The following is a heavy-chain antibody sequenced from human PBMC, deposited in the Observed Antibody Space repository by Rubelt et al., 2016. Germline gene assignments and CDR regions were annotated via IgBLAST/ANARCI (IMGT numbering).Heavy chain of an antibody. CDR2: VYFRGNP. Sequence: QLQLQESGPGLVKPSETLSLTCTVSGGSISTRNYYWGWIRQPPGKGLEWIASVYFRGNPYYNPSLQSRHTISVDTSKNQFSLNRNSVTAAETAVYYCARNGSPENNWFDPWGQGTLVTVSS. V-gene: IGHV4-39*07. D-gene: IGHD3-10*01. CDR3: ARNGSPENNWFDP. CDR1: GGSISTRNYY. J-gene: IGHJ5*02.